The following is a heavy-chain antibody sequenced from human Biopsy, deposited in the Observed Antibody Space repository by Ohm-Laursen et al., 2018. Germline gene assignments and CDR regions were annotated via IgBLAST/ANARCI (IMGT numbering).Heavy chain of an antibody. CDR1: GDTFSGYY. V-gene: IGHV4-59*08. Sequence: SETLSLTCAVYGDTFSGYYWSWIRQPPGKGLEWIGHVYYSGSTFYHSSLESRVTVTVDTSKNQFHLRLTSMSASDTAVYYCARHSLDDFWSGAHYYFDYWGLGTLVTVSS. J-gene: IGHJ4*02. D-gene: IGHD3-3*01. CDR2: VYYSGST. CDR3: ARHSLDDFWSGAHYYFDY.